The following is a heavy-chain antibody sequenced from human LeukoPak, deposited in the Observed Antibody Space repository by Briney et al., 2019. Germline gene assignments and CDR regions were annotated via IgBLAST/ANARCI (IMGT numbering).Heavy chain of an antibody. CDR2: IKEDGSEK. CDR1: GFTFSHYW. V-gene: IGHV3-7*01. J-gene: IGHJ3*02. CDR3: ARGRIVVVAVDAFDI. D-gene: IGHD2-15*01. Sequence: GGSLRLSCAASGFTFSHYWMSWVRQAPGKGLGWVAKIKEDGSEKYYVDSVEGRFTISRDNAKNSLYLQMNSLRAEDTAVYYCARGRIVVVAVDAFDIWGQGTMVTVSS.